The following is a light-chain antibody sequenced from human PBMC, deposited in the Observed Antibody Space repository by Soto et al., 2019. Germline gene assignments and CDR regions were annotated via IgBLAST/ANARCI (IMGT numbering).Light chain of an antibody. V-gene: IGKV1-33*01. Sequence: DIQMTQSPSSLSASVGDRVTITCQARQDIDNNLNWYQQRSGKAPKVLIYDASNLKAGVPSRFPGSGSVTDFTFTISSLQHEDIVTYYCQQYDDFPYTVGQGTKLEI. CDR3: QQYDDFPYT. CDR1: QDIDNN. CDR2: DAS. J-gene: IGKJ2*01.